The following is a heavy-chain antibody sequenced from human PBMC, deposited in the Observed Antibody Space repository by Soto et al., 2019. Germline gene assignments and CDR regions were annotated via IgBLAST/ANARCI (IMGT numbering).Heavy chain of an antibody. J-gene: IGHJ6*02. D-gene: IGHD5-12*01. V-gene: IGHV1-46*01. CDR3: ARGGPHSGYGGDGMDV. Sequence: VASVKVSCKASGYTFTSYYMHWVRQAPGQGLEWMGIINPSGGSTSYAQKFQGRVTMTRDTSTSTVYMELSSLRSEDTAVYYCARGGPHSGYGGDGMDVWGQGTTVTVSS. CDR1: GYTFTSYY. CDR2: INPSGGST.